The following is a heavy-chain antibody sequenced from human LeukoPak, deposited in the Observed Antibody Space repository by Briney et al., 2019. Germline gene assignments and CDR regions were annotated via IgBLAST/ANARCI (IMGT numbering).Heavy chain of an antibody. D-gene: IGHD6-13*01. CDR1: GGPFSAYY. CDR3: ARGSRVAVSGSRPFDP. CDR2: INHSGSI. V-gene: IGHV4-34*01. J-gene: IGHJ5*02. Sequence: PSETLSLTCAVSGGPFSAYYWSLIRQPPGKGLEWIGEINHSGSINYNPSLKSRVTISIDTSKNQFSLKLNSVTAADTALYYCARGSRVAVSGSRPFDPWGQGTLVTVSS.